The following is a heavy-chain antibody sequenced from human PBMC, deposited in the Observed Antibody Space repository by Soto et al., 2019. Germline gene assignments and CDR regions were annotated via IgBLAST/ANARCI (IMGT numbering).Heavy chain of an antibody. Sequence: QVQLQESGPGLVKPSQTLSLTCTVSGGSISSGDDFWTLIRQPPGKGLEWIGYIYYSGSTYYNPSLNSRLTMSVDTSKNQFSLKLSSVTAADTAVYYCARDRAKWKDYYYYGMDVWGQGTTVTVSS. CDR2: IYYSGST. CDR1: GGSISSGDDF. V-gene: IGHV4-30-4*01. CDR3: ARDRAKWKDYYYYGMDV. D-gene: IGHD1-20*01. J-gene: IGHJ6*02.